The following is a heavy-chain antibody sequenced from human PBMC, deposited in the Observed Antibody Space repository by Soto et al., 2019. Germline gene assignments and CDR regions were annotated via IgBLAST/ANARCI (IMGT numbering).Heavy chain of an antibody. CDR2: IFSSGSA. D-gene: IGHD1-26*01. CDR3: ARGATYSGSPKLDD. CDR1: GDSISTYY. J-gene: IGHJ4*02. Sequence: SETLSLTCTVSGDSISTYYWSFIRQPPGKGLEWLGNIFSSGSANYNPSLKSRVTISVDTSKNQFSLKLESVTAADTAVYYWARGATYSGSPKLDDWGPGTLVTVSS. V-gene: IGHV4-59*01.